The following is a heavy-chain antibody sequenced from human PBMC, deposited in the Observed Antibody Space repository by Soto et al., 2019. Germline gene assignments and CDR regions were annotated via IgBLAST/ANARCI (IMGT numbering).Heavy chain of an antibody. D-gene: IGHD3-16*01. CDR2: ISSSSSVI. Sequence: EVQLVESGGGLVQPGGSLRLSCATSGFILSDCAMNWVRQAPGKGVEWVSYISSSSSVIDYADSVKGRFTVSRDNARNSLYLQMNSLRPEDTAVYYCARDPSWGSKWYYYMDVWGKGTTVTVSS. CDR1: GFILSDCA. V-gene: IGHV3-48*01. J-gene: IGHJ6*03. CDR3: ARDPSWGSKWYYYMDV.